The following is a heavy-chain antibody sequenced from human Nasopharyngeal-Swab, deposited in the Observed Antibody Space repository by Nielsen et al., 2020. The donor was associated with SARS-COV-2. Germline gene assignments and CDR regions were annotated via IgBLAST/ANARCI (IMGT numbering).Heavy chain of an antibody. Sequence: GESLKISCAASGFTVSSNYMSWVRQAPGKGLEWVSVIYSGGSTYYADSVKGRFTIPRDNSKNTLYPQMNNLRAEDTAVYYCARDRTDYCTNGVCYPASYYYGMDVWGQGTTVTVSS. D-gene: IGHD2-8*01. CDR2: IYSGGST. V-gene: IGHV3-66*01. J-gene: IGHJ6*02. CDR3: ARDRTDYCTNGVCYPASYYYGMDV. CDR1: GFTVSSNY.